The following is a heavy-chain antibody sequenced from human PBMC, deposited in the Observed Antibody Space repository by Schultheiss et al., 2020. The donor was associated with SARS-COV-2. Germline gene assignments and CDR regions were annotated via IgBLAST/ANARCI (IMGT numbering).Heavy chain of an antibody. J-gene: IGHJ4*02. Sequence: GESLKISCKGSGYSFTTYWIGWVRQMPGKGLEWMGIIYPGDSDTRYSLSFQGQVTISVDKSISTAYLQWSSLKASDTAIYYCARQGEYSYGYSFDYWGQGALVTVSS. CDR1: GYSFTTYW. CDR2: IYPGDSDT. CDR3: ARQGEYSYGYSFDY. V-gene: IGHV5-51*01. D-gene: IGHD5-18*01.